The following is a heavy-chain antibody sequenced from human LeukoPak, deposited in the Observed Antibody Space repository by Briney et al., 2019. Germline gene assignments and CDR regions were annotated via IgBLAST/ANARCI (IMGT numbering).Heavy chain of an antibody. CDR2: IKQDGSGK. CDR1: GFTFSSYW. D-gene: IGHD6-19*01. Sequence: GGSLRLSCAASGFTFSSYWMNWVRQAPGKGLEWVANIKQDGSGKYYVDSVKGRFTISRDNAKNSLYLQMNSLRAEDTAVYYCAPGGVAGDFWGQGTLATVSS. CDR3: APGGVAGDF. V-gene: IGHV3-7*01. J-gene: IGHJ4*02.